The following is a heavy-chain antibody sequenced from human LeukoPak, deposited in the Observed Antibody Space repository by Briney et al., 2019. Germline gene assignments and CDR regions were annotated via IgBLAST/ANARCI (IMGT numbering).Heavy chain of an antibody. Sequence: GESLKISCKGSGYSFTSYWISWVRQMPGKGLEWMGRIDPSDSYTNYSTSFQGHVTISADKSISTAYLQWSSLKASDTAMYYCVSLPAGLRVADFDYWGQGTLVTVSS. CDR2: IDPSDSYT. J-gene: IGHJ4*02. D-gene: IGHD3/OR15-3a*01. V-gene: IGHV5-10-1*01. CDR1: GYSFTSYW. CDR3: VSLPAGLRVADFDY.